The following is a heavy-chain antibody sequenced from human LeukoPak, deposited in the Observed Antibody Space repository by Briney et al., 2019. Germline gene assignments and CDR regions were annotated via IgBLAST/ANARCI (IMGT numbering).Heavy chain of an antibody. CDR1: GFTFSSYA. V-gene: IGHV3-23*01. Sequence: GGSLGLSCAASGFTFSSYAMSWVRQAPGKGLEWVSAISGSGGSTYYADSVKGRFTISRDNSKNTLYLQMNSLRAEDTAVYYCAKDVDYIWGSYRYRKGYFDYWGQGTLVTVSS. D-gene: IGHD3-16*02. CDR2: ISGSGGST. CDR3: AKDVDYIWGSYRYRKGYFDY. J-gene: IGHJ4*02.